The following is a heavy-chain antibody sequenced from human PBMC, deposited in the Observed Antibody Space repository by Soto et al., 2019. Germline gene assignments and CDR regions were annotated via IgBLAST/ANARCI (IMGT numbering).Heavy chain of an antibody. CDR1: GFTFSTSY. CDR2: ISDNSGTR. Sequence: EVQVLESGGDLVQPGGSLRLTCTGSGFTFSTSYMSWVRQAPGKGLEWVSSISDNSGTRFYADSVKGRFTTSRDNSKDTVNLQMNNLRVEDTALDYCAKRWDASIADAFDIWGQGTMVTVSS. D-gene: IGHD1-26*01. V-gene: IGHV3-23*01. CDR3: AKRWDASIADAFDI. J-gene: IGHJ3*02.